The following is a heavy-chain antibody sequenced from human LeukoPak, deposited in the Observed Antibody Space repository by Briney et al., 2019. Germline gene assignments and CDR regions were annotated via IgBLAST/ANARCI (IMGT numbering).Heavy chain of an antibody. CDR2: IRYDGSNK. V-gene: IGHV3-30*02. D-gene: IGHD1-1*01. J-gene: IGHJ4*02. Sequence: PGGSLRLSCTASGFTFSSYGMHWVRQAPGKGLEWVAFIRYDGSNKYYADSVKGRFTISGDNSKNTLHLQMNSLRAEDTAVYYCAKDTTSAYGFDYWGQGTLVTVSS. CDR3: AKDTTSAYGFDY. CDR1: GFTFSSYG.